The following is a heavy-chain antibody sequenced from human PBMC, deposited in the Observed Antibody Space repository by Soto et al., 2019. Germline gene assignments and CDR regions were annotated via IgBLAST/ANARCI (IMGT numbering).Heavy chain of an antibody. V-gene: IGHV5-51*01. J-gene: IGHJ4*02. Sequence: GESLKISCKASGYIIKNYWIGWVRQMPGQGLEWMGIIFPDDSDTRYSPSFQGHVTISVDKSISTAYVQWSSLKASDSAIYYCFRGGVFDYWGQGTLVTVSS. CDR3: FRGGVFDY. CDR1: GYIIKNYW. CDR2: IFPDDSDT. D-gene: IGHD3-16*01.